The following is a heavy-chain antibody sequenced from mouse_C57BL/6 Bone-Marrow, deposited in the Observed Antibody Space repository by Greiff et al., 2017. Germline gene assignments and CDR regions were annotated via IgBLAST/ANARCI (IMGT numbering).Heavy chain of an antibody. CDR1: GYTFTSYW. D-gene: IGHD1-1*01. CDR2: IDPSDSYT. J-gene: IGHJ3*01. Sequence: QVQLQQPGAELVMPGASVKLSCKASGYTFTSYWMHWVKQRPGHGLAWIGEIDPSDSYTNYNQKFKGKSTWTVDKSSSTAYMQLSSLTSEDSAVYYCARDYYGSSYAYWGQGTLVTVSA. CDR3: ARDYYGSSYAY. V-gene: IGHV1-69*01.